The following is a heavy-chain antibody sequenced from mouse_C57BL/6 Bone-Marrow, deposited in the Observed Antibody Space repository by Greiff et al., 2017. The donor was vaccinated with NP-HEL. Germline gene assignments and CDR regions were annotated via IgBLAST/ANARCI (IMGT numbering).Heavy chain of an antibody. CDR3: ARGGFMDY. J-gene: IGHJ4*01. V-gene: IGHV1-54*01. Sequence: LVESGAELVRPGTSVKVSCKASGYAFTNYLIEWVKQRPGQGLEWIGVINPGSGGTNYNEKFKGKATLTADKSSSTAYMQLSSLTSEDSAVYFCARGGFMDYWGQGTSVTVSS. CDR1: GYAFTNYL. CDR2: INPGSGGT.